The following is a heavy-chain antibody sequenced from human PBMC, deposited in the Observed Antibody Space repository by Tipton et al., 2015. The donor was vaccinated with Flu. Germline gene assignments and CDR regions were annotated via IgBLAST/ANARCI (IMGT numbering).Heavy chain of an antibody. D-gene: IGHD6-13*01. V-gene: IGHV3-33*01. CDR1: GFTFSSYG. CDR3: ARDQGLAAAGTGDYYYYMDV. Sequence: SLRLSCAASGFTFSSYGMHWVRQAPGKGLEWVAVIWYDGSNKYYADSVKGRFTISRDNSKNTLYLQMNSLRAEDTAVYYCARDQGLAAAGTGDYYYYMDVWGKGTTVTASS. J-gene: IGHJ6*03. CDR2: IWYDGSNK.